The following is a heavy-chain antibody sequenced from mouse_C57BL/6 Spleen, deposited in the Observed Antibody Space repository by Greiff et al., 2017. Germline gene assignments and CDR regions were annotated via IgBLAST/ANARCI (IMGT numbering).Heavy chain of an antibody. CDR3: ARHYYGSSHYYDY. Sequence: VQLKQSGPELVRPGASVKISCKASGYSFTDYNMNWVKQSNGKSLEWIGVINPNYGTTSYNQKFKGKATLTVDPSSSTAYMQLNSLTSEDSAVYYCARHYYGSSHYYDYWGQGTTLTVSS. J-gene: IGHJ2*01. D-gene: IGHD1-1*01. CDR1: GYSFTDYN. CDR2: INPNYGTT. V-gene: IGHV1-39*01.